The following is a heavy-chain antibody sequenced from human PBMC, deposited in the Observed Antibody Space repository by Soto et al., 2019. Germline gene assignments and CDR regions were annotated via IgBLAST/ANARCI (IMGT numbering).Heavy chain of an antibody. CDR3: AKGPLRGVTIYFDY. J-gene: IGHJ4*02. CDR2: ISGSGGTT. V-gene: IGHV3-23*01. D-gene: IGHD2-21*02. Sequence: PGGSLRLSCAASGFTFSSYAMSWVRQAPGKGLEWVSGISGSGGTTYYADSVKGRSTISRDNSKNTLYLQMNSLRADDTAVYYCAKGPLRGVTIYFDYWGQGTLVTVSS. CDR1: GFTFSSYA.